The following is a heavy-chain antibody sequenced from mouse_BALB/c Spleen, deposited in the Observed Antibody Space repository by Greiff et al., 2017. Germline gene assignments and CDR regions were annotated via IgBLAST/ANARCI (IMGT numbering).Heavy chain of an antibody. D-gene: IGHD1-1*01. Sequence: DVKLVESGGGLVKPGGSLKLSCAASGFTFSSYAMSWVRQTPEKRLEWVASISSGGSTYYPDSVKGRFTISRDNARNILYLQMSSLRSEDTAMYYCARGDYGSFFDYWGQGTTLTVSA. CDR1: GFTFSSYA. CDR2: ISSGGST. J-gene: IGHJ2*01. V-gene: IGHV5-6-5*01. CDR3: ARGDYGSFFDY.